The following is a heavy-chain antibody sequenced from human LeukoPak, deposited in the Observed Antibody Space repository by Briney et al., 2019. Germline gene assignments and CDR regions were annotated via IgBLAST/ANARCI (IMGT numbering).Heavy chain of an antibody. D-gene: IGHD3-22*01. CDR3: AAYDSSGYSFDY. CDR2: INSDGSST. V-gene: IGHV3-74*01. CDR1: GFTFSSYW. J-gene: IGHJ4*02. Sequence: PGGSLRLSCAASGFTFSSYWMHWVRQAPGKGLVWVSRINSDGSSTTYADSVKGRFTMSRDNAKNTLYLLMNSLRAEDTAVYYCAAYDSSGYSFDYWGQGILVTVSS.